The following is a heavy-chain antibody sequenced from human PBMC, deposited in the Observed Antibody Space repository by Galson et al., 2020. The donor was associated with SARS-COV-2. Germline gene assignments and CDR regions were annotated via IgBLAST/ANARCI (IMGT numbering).Heavy chain of an antibody. D-gene: IGHD6-19*01. CDR2: IHSSGST. V-gene: IGHV4-61*02. Sequence: SETLSLTCAVSGGSISGTSYYWSWIRQPAGKGLEWIGRIHSSGSTNYNPSLKSRVTISIDTSKNQFSLRLSSVTAADTAIYYCASGPVAGSGEWGQGTLSPSPQ. CDR3: ASGPVAGSGE. J-gene: IGHJ4*02. CDR1: GGSISGTSYY.